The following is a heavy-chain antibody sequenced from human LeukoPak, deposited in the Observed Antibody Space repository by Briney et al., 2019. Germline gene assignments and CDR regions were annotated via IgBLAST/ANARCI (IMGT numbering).Heavy chain of an antibody. Sequence: GGSLRLSCVDSGFTFSVFWMGWVRQAPGKGLEWVAVIWYDGSNKYYADSVKGRFTISRDNSKNTLYLQMNSLRAEDTAVYYCARNQDYGVYNSVGAFDIWGQGTMVTVSS. D-gene: IGHD4-17*01. V-gene: IGHV3-33*08. CDR2: IWYDGSNK. CDR1: GFTFSVFW. J-gene: IGHJ3*02. CDR3: ARNQDYGVYNSVGAFDI.